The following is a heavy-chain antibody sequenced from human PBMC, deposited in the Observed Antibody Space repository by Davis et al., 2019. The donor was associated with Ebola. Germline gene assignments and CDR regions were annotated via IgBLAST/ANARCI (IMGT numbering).Heavy chain of an antibody. CDR3: ARRSVSYPDAFDI. CDR1: GGSISSGGYS. D-gene: IGHD5/OR15-5a*01. V-gene: IGHV4-30-2*01. CDR2: IYHSGST. Sequence: PSETLSLTCAVSGGSISSGGYSWSWIRQPPGKGLEWIGYIYHSGSTYYNPSLKSRVTISVDTSKNQFSLRLSSVTAADTAVYYCARRSVSYPDAFDIWGQGTMVTVSS. J-gene: IGHJ3*02.